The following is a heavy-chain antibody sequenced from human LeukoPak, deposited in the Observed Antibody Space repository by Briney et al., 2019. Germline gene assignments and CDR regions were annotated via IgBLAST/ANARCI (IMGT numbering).Heavy chain of an antibody. CDR1: GYTFTSCA. J-gene: IGHJ4*02. CDR2: INAGNGNT. D-gene: IGHD1-26*01. CDR3: ARDRLTGIVGAPDY. V-gene: IGHV1-3*01. Sequence: ASVKVSCKASGYTFTSCAMHWVRQAPGQRLEWMGWINAGNGNTKYSQKFQGRVTITRDTSASTAYMELSSLRSEDTAVYYCARDRLTGIVGAPDYWGQGTLVTVSS.